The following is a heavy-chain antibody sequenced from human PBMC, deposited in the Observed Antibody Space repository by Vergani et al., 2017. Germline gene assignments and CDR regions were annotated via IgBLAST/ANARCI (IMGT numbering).Heavy chain of an antibody. J-gene: IGHJ3*01. CDR2: FDPEDGET. V-gene: IGHV1-24*01. Sequence: QVQLVQSGAEVKKPGASVKVSCKVSGYTLTELSMHWVRQAPGKGLEWMGGFDPEDGETIYAQKFQGRVTMTEDTSTDTAYMELRSLRSEDTAVYYCATVKGQQWLVLHDAFDFWGQGTMVTVSS. D-gene: IGHD6-19*01. CDR3: ATVKGQQWLVLHDAFDF. CDR1: GYTLTELS.